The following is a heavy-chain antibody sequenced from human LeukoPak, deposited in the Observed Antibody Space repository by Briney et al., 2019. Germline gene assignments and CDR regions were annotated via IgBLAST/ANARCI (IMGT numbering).Heavy chain of an antibody. V-gene: IGHV4-39*01. CDR2: IYYSGST. Sequence: PSGTLSLTCTVSGGSISSSNYYWGWIRQPPGKGLEWIGSIYYSGSTYYNPSLRSRVTISVDTSNNQFSLKLTSATAADTADYYCARQDYSDGSGYVYWFDPWGQGTLVTVSS. J-gene: IGHJ5*02. D-gene: IGHD3-22*01. CDR3: ARQDYSDGSGYVYWFDP. CDR1: GGSISSSNYY.